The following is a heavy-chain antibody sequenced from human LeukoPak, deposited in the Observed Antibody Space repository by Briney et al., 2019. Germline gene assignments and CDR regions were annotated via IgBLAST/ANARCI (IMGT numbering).Heavy chain of an antibody. Sequence: SETLSLTCTVSGGSIRSSYYYWGWLRQPPGKGLEWIGSIYDSGSTYYNPALKSRVTTSVDTSKNQFSLKLNSVTAADTAVYYCAKSINSALLIAAAGYFDYWGQGTLVTVSS. CDR1: GGSIRSSYYY. CDR2: IYDSGST. J-gene: IGHJ4*02. V-gene: IGHV4-39*01. D-gene: IGHD6-13*01. CDR3: AKSINSALLIAAAGYFDY.